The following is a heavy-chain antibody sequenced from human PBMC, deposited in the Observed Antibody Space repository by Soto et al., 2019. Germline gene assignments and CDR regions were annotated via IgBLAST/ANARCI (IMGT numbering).Heavy chain of an antibody. CDR1: GFTFSSDG. CDR2: ISYDGSNK. CDR3: AKFPGDLLSVVVVAATVQSAYNYYYGMDV. V-gene: IGHV3-30*18. Sequence: PWGSLRLSCAASGFTFSSDGMHWVRQAPGKGLEWVAVISYDGSNKYYADSVKGRFTISRDNSKNTLYLQMNSLRAEDTAVYYCAKFPGDLLSVVVVAATVQSAYNYYYGMDVWGQGTTVTVSS. D-gene: IGHD2-15*01. J-gene: IGHJ6*02.